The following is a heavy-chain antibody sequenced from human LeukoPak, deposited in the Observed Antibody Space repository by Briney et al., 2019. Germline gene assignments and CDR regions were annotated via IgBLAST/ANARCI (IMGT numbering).Heavy chain of an antibody. Sequence: TGGSLRLSCAASGFTFSTYAMNSVSQAPGKGLEWIAVVSGSVSSTNYADSVKGRLTISRDNSKHTLYLQMNSLRAEDTAVYYCAKSRGDYWGQGTLVTVSS. CDR2: VSGSVSST. CDR3: AKSRGDY. J-gene: IGHJ4*02. V-gene: IGHV3-23*01. CDR1: GFTFSTYA.